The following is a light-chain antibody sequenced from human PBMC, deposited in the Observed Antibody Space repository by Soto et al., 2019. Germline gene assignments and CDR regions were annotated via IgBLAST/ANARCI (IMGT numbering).Light chain of an antibody. J-gene: IGKJ1*01. CDR3: QQYNSYSPWT. Sequence: DIQMTQSPSTLSASVGDRVTITCRASQSISSWLAWYQQKPGKAPKLLIYKASSLESGVPPRFSGSGSGTEFTLTISSLQPDDFATYYCQQYNSYSPWTFGQGTKVEIK. V-gene: IGKV1-5*03. CDR2: KAS. CDR1: QSISSW.